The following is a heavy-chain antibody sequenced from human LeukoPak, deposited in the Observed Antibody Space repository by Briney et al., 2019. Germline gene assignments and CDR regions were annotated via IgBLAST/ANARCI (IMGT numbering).Heavy chain of an antibody. CDR2: ISSSGTYI. J-gene: IGHJ4*02. CDR3: ARDFKFQLDY. D-gene: IGHD2-2*01. CDR1: GFTFSDYY. V-gene: IGHV3-11*06. Sequence: PGGSLRLSCVASGFTFSDYYMSWIRQAPGKGLEWVSYISSSGTYIQYGDSVKGRLTISRDNAKDSLYLQMNSLRAEDTAVYYCARDFKFQLDYRGQGTLVAVSS.